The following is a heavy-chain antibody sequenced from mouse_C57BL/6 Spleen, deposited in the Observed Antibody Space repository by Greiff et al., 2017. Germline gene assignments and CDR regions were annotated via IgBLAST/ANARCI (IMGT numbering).Heavy chain of an antibody. CDR2: ISGGGGNT. CDR1: GFTFSSYT. V-gene: IGHV5-9*01. J-gene: IGHJ4*01. Sequence: DVKLVESGGGLVKPGGSLKLSCAASGFTFSSYTMSWVRQTPEKRLEWVATISGGGGNTYYPDSVKGRFTISRDNAKNTLYLQMSSLRSEDTALYYCARHHYSMDYWGQGTSVTVSS. CDR3: ARHHYSMDY.